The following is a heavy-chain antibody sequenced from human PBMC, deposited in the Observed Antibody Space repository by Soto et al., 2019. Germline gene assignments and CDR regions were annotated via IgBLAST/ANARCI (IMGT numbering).Heavy chain of an antibody. CDR3: ARVDTYDYYYSTDV. V-gene: IGHV3-53*01. CDR1: GLGVTNNY. Sequence: GGSLSLSCAASGLGVTNNYMSWVRQAPGKGLEWVSIVYSSGSTYYADSVKGRFTISRDTSKNTVSLQMRNLRAEDTAVYYCARVDTYDYYYSTDVWGQGTTVTVSS. J-gene: IGHJ6*02. D-gene: IGHD5-18*01. CDR2: VYSSGST.